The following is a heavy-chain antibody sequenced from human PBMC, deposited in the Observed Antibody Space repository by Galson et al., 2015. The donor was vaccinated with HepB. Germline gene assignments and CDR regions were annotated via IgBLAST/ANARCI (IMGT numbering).Heavy chain of an antibody. D-gene: IGHD3-22*01. CDR2: ISYDGSNK. CDR1: GFTFSSYG. CDR3: AKDMYYYDSSGYHFDY. Sequence: SLRLSCAASGFTFSSYGMHWVRQAPGKGLKWVAVISYDGSNKYYADSVKGRFTISRDNSKNTLYLQMNSLRAEDTAVYYCAKDMYYYDSSGYHFDYWGLGTLVTVSS. V-gene: IGHV3-30*18. J-gene: IGHJ4*02.